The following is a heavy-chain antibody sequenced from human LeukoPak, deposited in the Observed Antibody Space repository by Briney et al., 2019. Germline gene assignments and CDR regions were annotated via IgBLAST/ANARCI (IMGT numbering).Heavy chain of an antibody. CDR2: IYSGDST. J-gene: IGHJ3*02. V-gene: IGHV3-53*04. Sequence: GGSLRLSCVASGFTFTTYWMAWVRQAPGKGLEWVSIIYSGDSTYYADSVKGRFTISRHNSKNTLYLQMNSLRVDDTAVYYCAREGVVGAFDIWGQGTMVTVSS. CDR3: AREGVVGAFDI. CDR1: GFTFTTYW. D-gene: IGHD2-15*01.